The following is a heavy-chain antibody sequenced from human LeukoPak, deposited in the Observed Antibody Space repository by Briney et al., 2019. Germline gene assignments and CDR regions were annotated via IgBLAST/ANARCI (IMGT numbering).Heavy chain of an antibody. CDR2: ISSSSSTI. Sequence: GGSLRLSCAASGITFSSYSMNWVRQAPGKGLECVSYISSSSSTIYYADSVKGRFTISRDNAKNSLYLQMNSLRAEDTAVYYCARDYYGDYLFEYWGQGTLVTVSS. J-gene: IGHJ4*02. CDR1: GITFSSYS. CDR3: ARDYYGDYLFEY. D-gene: IGHD4-17*01. V-gene: IGHV3-48*01.